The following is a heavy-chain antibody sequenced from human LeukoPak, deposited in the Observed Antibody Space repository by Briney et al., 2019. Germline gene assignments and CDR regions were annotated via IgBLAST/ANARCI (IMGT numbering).Heavy chain of an antibody. CDR3: ARDRSYYYDSSGYKISLLFDY. J-gene: IGHJ4*02. CDR1: GYTFTSYY. V-gene: IGHV1-18*04. CDR2: ISAYNGNT. D-gene: IGHD3-22*01. Sequence: ASVKVSCKASGYTFTSYYMHWVRQAPGQGLEWMGWISAYNGNTNYAQNLQGRLIMTTDTSTSTAYMELRSLRSDDTAVYYCARDRSYYYDSSGYKISLLFDYWGQGTLVTVSS.